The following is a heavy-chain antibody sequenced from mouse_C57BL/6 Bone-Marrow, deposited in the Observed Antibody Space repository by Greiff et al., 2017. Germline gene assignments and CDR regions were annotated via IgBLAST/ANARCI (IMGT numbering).Heavy chain of an antibody. Sequence: EVKLVESGAELVRPGASVKLSCTASGFNIKDDYMHWVKQRPEQGLEWIGWIDPENGDTEYASKFQGKATITADTSSNTAYLQLSSLTSEDTAVYYCTTGYGGPWCAYWGEGALVTVSA. V-gene: IGHV14-4*01. CDR1: GFNIKDDY. CDR3: TTGYGGPWCAY. D-gene: IGHD1-2*01. CDR2: IDPENGDT. J-gene: IGHJ3*01.